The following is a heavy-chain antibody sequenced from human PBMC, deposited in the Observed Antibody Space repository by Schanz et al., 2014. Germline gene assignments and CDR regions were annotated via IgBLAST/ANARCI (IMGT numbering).Heavy chain of an antibody. CDR3: AREDRYYHGLDV. CDR1: GGSISRGFYS. J-gene: IGHJ6*02. CDR2: IYYSGST. V-gene: IGHV4-30-2*01. Sequence: QLQLQESGSGLVKPSQTLSLTCAVSGGSISRGFYSWNWIRQPPGRGLEWIGCIYYSGSTYYNPSLKTRVPIATARSKDQFSLGLNSVTAADTAVYYCAREDRYYHGLDVWGQGTTVTVS.